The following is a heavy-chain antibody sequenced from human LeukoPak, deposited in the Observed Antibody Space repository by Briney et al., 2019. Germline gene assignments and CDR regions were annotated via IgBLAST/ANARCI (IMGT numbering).Heavy chain of an antibody. CDR3: ARNKHRNWFDP. Sequence: SETLSLTCAVYGGSFSGYYWSWIRQPPGKGLEWIGEIKHSGSTNYNPSLKSRVTISVDTSKNQFSLKLSSVTAADTAVYYCARNKHRNWFDPWGQGTLVTVSS. D-gene: IGHD1/OR15-1a*01. J-gene: IGHJ5*02. CDR2: IKHSGST. CDR1: GGSFSGYY. V-gene: IGHV4-34*01.